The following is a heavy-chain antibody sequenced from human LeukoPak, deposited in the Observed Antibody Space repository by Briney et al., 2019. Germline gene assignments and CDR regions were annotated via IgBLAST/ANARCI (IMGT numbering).Heavy chain of an antibody. Sequence: PSETLSLTCAVYGGSFSGYYWGWIRQPPGKGLEWIGSIYYSGSTYYNPSLKSRVTISVDTSKNQFSLKLSSVTAADTAVYYCASYKTLDDYVWGSYLWGQGTLVTVSS. CDR2: IYYSGST. CDR3: ASYKTLDDYVWGSYL. CDR1: GGSFSGYY. D-gene: IGHD3-16*02. V-gene: IGHV4-39*01. J-gene: IGHJ4*02.